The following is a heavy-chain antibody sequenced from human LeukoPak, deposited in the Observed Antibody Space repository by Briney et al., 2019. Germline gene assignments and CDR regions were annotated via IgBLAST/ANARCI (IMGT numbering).Heavy chain of an antibody. CDR2: IYHSGST. CDR1: GYSISSGYC. V-gene: IGHV4-38-2*01. CDR3: ARVATTTNPPQRPFDY. D-gene: IGHD5-12*01. Sequence: SETLSLTCAVPGYSISSGYCWGWIRQPPGKGLEWIGSIYHSGSTYYNPSLKSRVTISVDTSKNQFSLKLSSVTAADTAVYYCARVATTTNPPQRPFDYWGQGTLVTVSS. J-gene: IGHJ4*02.